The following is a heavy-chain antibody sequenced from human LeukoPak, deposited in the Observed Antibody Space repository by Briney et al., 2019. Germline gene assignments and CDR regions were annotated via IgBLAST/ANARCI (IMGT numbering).Heavy chain of an antibody. CDR2: ISYNSGSI. J-gene: IGHJ4*02. D-gene: IGHD3-10*01. Sequence: GGSLRLSCAASGFTFSSYDMTWVRQAPGRGLEWVSGISYNSGSIFYADSVKGRFTISRDNAKDSLYLQINSLRTEDTALYYCARAPYGSGGHYDYWGQGTLVSVSS. V-gene: IGHV3-9*01. CDR3: ARAPYGSGGHYDY. CDR1: GFTFSSYD.